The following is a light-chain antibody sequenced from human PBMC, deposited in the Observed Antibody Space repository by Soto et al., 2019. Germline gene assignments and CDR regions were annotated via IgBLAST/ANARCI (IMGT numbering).Light chain of an antibody. J-gene: IGLJ1*01. CDR3: GSFTRSSTYV. Sequence: QSALTQPPSVSGSPGQSVTISCTGTSSDVGSYNRVSWYQQPPGTAPKLMIYDVSNRPSAVPDRFSGSKSGNTASLTISGPQPEVEAYYYSGSFTRSSTYVLGTGTKLTVL. CDR2: DVS. CDR1: SSDVGSYNR. V-gene: IGLV2-18*02.